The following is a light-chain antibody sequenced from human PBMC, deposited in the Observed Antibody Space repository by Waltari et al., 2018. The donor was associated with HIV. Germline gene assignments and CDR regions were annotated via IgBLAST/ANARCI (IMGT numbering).Light chain of an antibody. CDR3: GAWDSSLSAGV. CDR1: SSNIGNNF. V-gene: IGLV1-51*01. Sequence: QSVLTQPPSVSAAPGQKVTISCSGNSSNIGNNFVSWYQQFPGTAPKLLIYDAERRPSGIPERFSCSKAGTSATLGITGLQTGDEAVYYCGAWDSSLSAGVFGGGTKVTVL. J-gene: IGLJ3*02. CDR2: DAE.